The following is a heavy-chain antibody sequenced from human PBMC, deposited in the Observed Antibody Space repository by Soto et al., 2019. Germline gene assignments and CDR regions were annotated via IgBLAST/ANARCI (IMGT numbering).Heavy chain of an antibody. Sequence: EVQLVESGGGLVKPGGSLRLSCAASGFTFSSYSMNWVRQAPGKGLEWVSSISSSSSYIYYADSVKGRFTISRDNAKNSLYLQMNSLRAEDTAVYYCARDAFITGTPFDYWCQGTLVTVAS. J-gene: IGHJ4*02. CDR1: GFTFSSYS. V-gene: IGHV3-21*01. D-gene: IGHD1-20*01. CDR3: ARDAFITGTPFDY. CDR2: ISSSSSYI.